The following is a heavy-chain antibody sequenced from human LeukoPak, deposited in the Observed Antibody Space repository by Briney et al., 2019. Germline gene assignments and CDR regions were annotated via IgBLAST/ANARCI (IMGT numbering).Heavy chain of an antibody. J-gene: IGHJ4*02. CDR3: ARQGTGLDY. CDR1: CFTVSSNY. Sequence: GGSLRLSCPVSCFTVSSNYMSCVSQDPGKGLEWVSIIHSVGDTFYQDSVKGRFTISRDNSTNRVFLQMNSLAPEELDVDNCARQGTGLDYWGQGTLVSVSS. D-gene: IGHD1-1*01. V-gene: IGHV3-53*01. CDR2: IHSVGDT.